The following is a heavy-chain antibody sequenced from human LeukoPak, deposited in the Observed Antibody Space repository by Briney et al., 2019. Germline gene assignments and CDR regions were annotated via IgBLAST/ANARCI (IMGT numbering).Heavy chain of an antibody. Sequence: GGSLRLSCTVTGFTVSTNYMNWVRQAPGKGLEWVSVIYTGGSTYYADSVKGRFNISRDNSKNTVYLQMNSLRPEDTAVYYCARAEVLSFFDSWGQGTLVTVSS. CDR1: GFTVSTNY. V-gene: IGHV3-66*02. CDR3: ARAEVLSFFDS. J-gene: IGHJ4*02. D-gene: IGHD4/OR15-4a*01. CDR2: IYTGGST.